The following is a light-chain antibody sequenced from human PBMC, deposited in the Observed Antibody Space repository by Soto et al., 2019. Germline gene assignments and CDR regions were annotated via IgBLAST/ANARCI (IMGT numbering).Light chain of an antibody. V-gene: IGKV1-5*03. Sequence: DIPMTQSPSTLSASVGDRVTISCRASQTISNWLAWYQQKPGKAPNLLIYGVSNLASGVPSRFGGTGSGTEFTLTISSLRPDDFATYYCQQYGGYSWTFGHGTKVEIK. J-gene: IGKJ1*01. CDR3: QQYGGYSWT. CDR1: QTISNW. CDR2: GVS.